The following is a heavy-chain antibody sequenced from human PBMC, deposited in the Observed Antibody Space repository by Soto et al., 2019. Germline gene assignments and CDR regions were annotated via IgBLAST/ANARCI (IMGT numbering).Heavy chain of an antibody. CDR2: ISYDGSNK. CDR1: GFTFSSYG. Sequence: QVQLVESGGGVVQPGRSLRLSCAASGFTFSSYGMHWVRQAPGKGLEWVAVISYDGSNKYYADSVKGRFTISRDNSKNTLYLQMNSLRAEDTAVYYCAKGRVSSGYSNRNFDYWGQGTLVTVSS. D-gene: IGHD3-22*01. J-gene: IGHJ4*02. V-gene: IGHV3-30*18. CDR3: AKGRVSSGYSNRNFDY.